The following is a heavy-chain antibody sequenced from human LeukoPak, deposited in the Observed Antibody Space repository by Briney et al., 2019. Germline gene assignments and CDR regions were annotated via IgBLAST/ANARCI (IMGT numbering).Heavy chain of an antibody. CDR1: GGSFSGYY. J-gene: IGHJ3*02. Sequence: SETLSLTCAVYGGSFSGYYWSWIRQPPGKGLEWIGYIYYSGSTNYNPSLKSRVTISVDTSKNQFSLKLSSVTAADTAVYYCARDPDMWSSGRGAFDIWGQGTMVTVSS. D-gene: IGHD1-26*01. CDR3: ARDPDMWSSGRGAFDI. CDR2: IYYSGST. V-gene: IGHV4-59*01.